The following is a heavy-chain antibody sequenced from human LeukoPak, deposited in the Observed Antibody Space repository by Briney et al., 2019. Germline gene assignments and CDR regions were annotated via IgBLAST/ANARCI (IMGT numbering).Heavy chain of an antibody. V-gene: IGHV4-34*01. CDR2: INHSGST. J-gene: IGHJ4*02. D-gene: IGHD2-21*02. CDR3: ARPCGGDCRYFDY. CDR1: GGSFSGYY. Sequence: SETLSLTCAVYGGSFSGYYWSWIRQPPGKGLEWIGEINHSGSTNYNPSLKSRVTISVDTSKNQFSLKLSSVTAADTAVYYCARPCGGDCRYFDYWGQGTLVTVSS.